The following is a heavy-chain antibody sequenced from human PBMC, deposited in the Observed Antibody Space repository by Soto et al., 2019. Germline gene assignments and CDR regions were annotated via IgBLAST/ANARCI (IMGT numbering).Heavy chain of an antibody. V-gene: IGHV1-69*01. J-gene: IGHJ6*02. Sequence: QVQLVQSGAEVKKPGSSVKVSCKASGGTFSSYAISWVRQALGQGLEWMGGIIPIFGTANYAQKFQGRVTITADESTSTAYMELSSLRSEDTAVYYCARLYDSSGYRHYYYYGMDVWGQGTTVTVSS. CDR1: GGTFSSYA. CDR3: ARLYDSSGYRHYYYYGMDV. CDR2: IIPIFGTA. D-gene: IGHD3-22*01.